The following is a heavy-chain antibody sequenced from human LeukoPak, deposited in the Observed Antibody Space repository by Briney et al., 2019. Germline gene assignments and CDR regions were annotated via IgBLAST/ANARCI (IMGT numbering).Heavy chain of an antibody. CDR2: IYSGGST. J-gene: IGHJ6*04. D-gene: IGHD4-17*01. CDR3: ARDLDGDYGAFAMDV. CDR1: GFTVSSNY. V-gene: IGHV3-66*02. Sequence: GGSLRLSCAASGFTVSSNYMSWVRQAPGKGLEWVSVIYSGGSTYYADSVKGRFTISRDSSKNTLYLQMNSLRAEDTAVYYCARDLDGDYGAFAMDVWGKGTTVTVSS.